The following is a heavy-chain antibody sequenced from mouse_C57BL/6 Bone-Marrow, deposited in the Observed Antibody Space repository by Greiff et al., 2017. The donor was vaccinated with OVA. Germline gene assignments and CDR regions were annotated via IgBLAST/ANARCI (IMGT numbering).Heavy chain of an antibody. D-gene: IGHD2-5*01. CDR2: IDPSDSYT. CDR1: GYTFTSYW. J-gene: IGHJ4*01. V-gene: IGHV1-69*01. CDR3: AREGAYYSNFDYYAMDY. Sequence: QVQLQQPGAELVMPGASVKLSCKASGYTFTSYWMHWVKQRPGQGLEWIGEIDPSDSYTNYNQKFKGKSTLTVDKSSSTAYMQLSSLTSEDSAVYYCAREGAYYSNFDYYAMDYWGQGTLVTVSS.